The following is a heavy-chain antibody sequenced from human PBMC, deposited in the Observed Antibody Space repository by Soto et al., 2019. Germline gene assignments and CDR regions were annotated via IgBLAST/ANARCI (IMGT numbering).Heavy chain of an antibody. CDR2: INPSGGST. CDR1: GYAFTSYC. V-gene: IGHV1-46*01. Sequence: GASVKVSCKASGYAFTSYCMHWGRQAPGQGLEWMGIINPSGGSTSYAQKFQGRVTMTMDTYTSTVYMELSSLRSEDTAVYYCARYRDPIYYDILTGYYPPDYWGQGTLVTVSS. D-gene: IGHD3-9*01. CDR3: ARYRDPIYYDILTGYYPPDY. J-gene: IGHJ4*02.